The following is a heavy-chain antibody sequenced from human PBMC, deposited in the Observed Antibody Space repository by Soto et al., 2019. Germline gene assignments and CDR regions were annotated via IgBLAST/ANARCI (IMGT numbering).Heavy chain of an antibody. V-gene: IGHV3-23*01. CDR2: ISGSGGST. CDR1: GFTFSSYA. D-gene: IGHD5-18*01. J-gene: IGHJ3*02. Sequence: EVQLLESGGGLVQPGGSLRLSCAASGFTFSSYALRWVRQAPGKGLEWVSAISGSGGSTYYADSVKGRFTISRDNSKDVLYLQMTSSRAEVTAVYYFEKGFVGSWIQLWLPGAFDIWGQGTMVTVSS. CDR3: EKGFVGSWIQLWLPGAFDI.